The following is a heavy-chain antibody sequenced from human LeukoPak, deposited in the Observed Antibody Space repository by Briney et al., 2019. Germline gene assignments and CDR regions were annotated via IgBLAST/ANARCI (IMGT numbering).Heavy chain of an antibody. Sequence: GGSLRLSCAASGFTFSSYAMHWVRQAPGKGLEWVAVISYDGSNKYYADSVKGRFTISRDNSKNTLYLQMNSLRAEDTAVYYCAKSSSGLWFGELSLDYWGQGTLVTVSS. V-gene: IGHV3-30*04. CDR2: ISYDGSNK. CDR3: AKSSSGLWFGELSLDY. J-gene: IGHJ4*02. D-gene: IGHD3-10*01. CDR1: GFTFSSYA.